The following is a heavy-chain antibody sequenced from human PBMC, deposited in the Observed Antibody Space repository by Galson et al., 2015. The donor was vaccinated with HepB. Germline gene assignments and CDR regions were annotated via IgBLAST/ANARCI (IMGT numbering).Heavy chain of an antibody. Sequence: SLRLSCAASGFTFSSHAMHWVRQAPGKGLEWVAVIPYDESDKYYADSVKGRFTISRDTSKNTLFLQMNSLRAEDTALYYCARDVFPTTIGAFDVWGQGTMVTVSS. CDR2: IPYDESDK. CDR3: ARDVFPTTIGAFDV. CDR1: GFTFSSHA. V-gene: IGHV3-30*04. J-gene: IGHJ3*01. D-gene: IGHD4-11*01.